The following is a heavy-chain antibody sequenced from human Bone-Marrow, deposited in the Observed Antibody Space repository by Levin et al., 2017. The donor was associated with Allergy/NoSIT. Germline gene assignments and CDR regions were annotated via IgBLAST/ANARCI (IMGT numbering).Heavy chain of an antibody. CDR2: ISSSGTYT. J-gene: IGHJ4*02. Sequence: PGGSLRLSCAASGFTFNNYYMSWIRQAPGKGLEWLSHISSSGTYTNYADSVKGRFTITRDNAKNSVSLQMSSLGDDDSAVYFCARAHTSAWSSFDSWGQGALVTVSS. CDR1: GFTFNNYY. D-gene: IGHD6-19*01. V-gene: IGHV3-11*05. CDR3: ARAHTSAWSSFDS.